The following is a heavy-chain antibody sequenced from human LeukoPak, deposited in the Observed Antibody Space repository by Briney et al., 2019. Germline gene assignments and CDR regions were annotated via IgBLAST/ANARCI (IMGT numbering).Heavy chain of an antibody. J-gene: IGHJ6*03. CDR3: ARDLSRPYYYYMDV. V-gene: IGHV1-69*05. CDR2: IIPIFGTA. CDR1: GGTFSNYA. Sequence: ASVKVSCKASGGTFSNYAISWVRQAPGQGLEWMGGIIPIFGTANYAQKFQGRVTITTDESTSTAYMELSSLRSDDTAVYYCARDLSRPYYYYMDVWGKGTTVTVSS.